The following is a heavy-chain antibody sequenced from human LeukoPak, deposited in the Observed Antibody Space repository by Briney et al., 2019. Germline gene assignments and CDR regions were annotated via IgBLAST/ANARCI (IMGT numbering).Heavy chain of an antibody. V-gene: IGHV3-7*01. D-gene: IGHD2-21*01. CDR2: IKQDGSDK. CDR1: GFTLSNFW. CDR3: ARSRCGGECYATGL. J-gene: IGHJ4*02. Sequence: GGSLRLSCAASGFTLSNFWMSWVRQAPGKGLEWVANIKQDGSDKNYMDSVKGRFTISRDNAKNSLYLQMNSLRAEDTAVYHCARSRCGGECYATGLWGQGTLVTVSS.